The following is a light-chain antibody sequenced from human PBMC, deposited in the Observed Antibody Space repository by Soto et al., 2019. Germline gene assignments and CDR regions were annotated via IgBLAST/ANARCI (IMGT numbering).Light chain of an antibody. V-gene: IGKV3-11*01. Sequence: EIVFTHSPATLSFSPVERATLSCRASQSINRHLAWYRQKPGQAPRLLIYDASNRATGIPARFSGSGSGTDFTLTISSLEPEDFGVYYCQQRSNWPPVTFGGGTKVDIK. CDR2: DAS. J-gene: IGKJ4*01. CDR1: QSINRH. CDR3: QQRSNWPPVT.